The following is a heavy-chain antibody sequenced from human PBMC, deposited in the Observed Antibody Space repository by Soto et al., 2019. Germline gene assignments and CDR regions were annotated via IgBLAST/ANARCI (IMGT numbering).Heavy chain of an antibody. V-gene: IGHV3-15*01. CDR3: TTTKGRLEPPTNDF. J-gene: IGHJ4*02. D-gene: IGHD2-8*01. CDR1: GFTFSNAW. CDR2: IKSDAYGGAI. Sequence: EVQLVESGGGLVKPGGSLRLSCAGSGFTFSNAWMSWVRRAPGKGLEWVARIKSDAYGGAIDYAAPVKGSFTISRDDSKNTLFLQMNNLRADNTAVYSCTTTKGRLEPPTNDFWGQGTLVIVSS.